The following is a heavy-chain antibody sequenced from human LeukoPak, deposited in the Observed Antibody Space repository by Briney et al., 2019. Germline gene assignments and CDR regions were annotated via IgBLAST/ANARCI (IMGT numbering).Heavy chain of an antibody. D-gene: IGHD6-6*01. CDR3: ARGRAARPARFDY. CDR1: GGSMSSYY. J-gene: IGHJ4*02. V-gene: IGHV4-59*12. Sequence: SETLSLTCTVSGGSMSSYYWSWIRQPPGKGLEWIGYIYSGGSTNYNPSLKSRVTISVDTSKNQFSLKLSSVTAADTAVYYCARGRAARPARFDYWGQGTLVTVSS. CDR2: IYSGGST.